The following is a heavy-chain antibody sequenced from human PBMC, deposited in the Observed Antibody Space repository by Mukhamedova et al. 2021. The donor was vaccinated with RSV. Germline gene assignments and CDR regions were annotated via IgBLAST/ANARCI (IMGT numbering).Heavy chain of an antibody. V-gene: IGHV3-23*01. D-gene: IGHD1-1*01. CDR2: ISGSGGST. CDR1: TFSSYA. J-gene: IGHJ4*03. Sequence: TFSSYAMSWVRQAPGKGLEWVSAISGSGGSTYYADSVKGRFTIPKTNSNTTLNLQMTSLKAEDTAEYYVAKALGGYTLGYFDSWG. CDR3: AKALGGYTLGYFDS.